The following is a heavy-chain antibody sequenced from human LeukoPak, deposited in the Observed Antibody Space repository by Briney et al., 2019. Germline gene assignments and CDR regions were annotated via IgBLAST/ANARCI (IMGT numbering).Heavy chain of an antibody. CDR3: ARVLGWLRLGGDY. V-gene: IGHV1-2*06. D-gene: IGHD5-12*01. Sequence: EALVKVSCKASGYTFTGYYMHWVREAPGLGVEWMGRINPKSGGTNYAQKVQGRVTMTRDTSISTAYMELSRLRSDDRAVYYCARVLGWLRLGGDYWGQGTLVTVSS. J-gene: IGHJ4*02. CDR2: INPKSGGT. CDR1: GYTFTGYY.